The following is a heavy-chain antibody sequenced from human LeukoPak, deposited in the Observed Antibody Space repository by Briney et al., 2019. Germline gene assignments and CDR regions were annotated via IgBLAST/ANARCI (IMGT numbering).Heavy chain of an antibody. CDR1: GFTFSSYG. CDR2: IRYDGSNK. J-gene: IGHJ6*03. V-gene: IGHV3-30*02. CDR3: AKDLSYYDSSGYYYVRDYYYMDV. D-gene: IGHD3-22*01. Sequence: PGGSLRLSCAASGFTFSSYGMHWVRQAPGKGLEWVAFIRYDGSNKYYANSVKGRFTISRDNSKNTLYLQMNSLRAEDTAVYYCAKDLSYYDSSGYYYVRDYYYMDVWGKGTTVTVSS.